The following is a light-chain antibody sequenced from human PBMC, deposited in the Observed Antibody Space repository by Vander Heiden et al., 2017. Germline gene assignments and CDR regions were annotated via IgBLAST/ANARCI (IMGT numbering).Light chain of an antibody. CDR2: GAS. CDR3: QQYGSSPPLT. CDR1: QSISSSY. V-gene: IGKV3-20*01. Sequence: EIVLTQSPATLSLSPGDRATLSSRASQSISSSYLAWYQQKPGQAPRLLIYGASSRATGIPDRFSGSGSGTDFTLTISRLEPEDFAVYYCQQYGSSPPLTFGGGTKVEIK. J-gene: IGKJ4*01.